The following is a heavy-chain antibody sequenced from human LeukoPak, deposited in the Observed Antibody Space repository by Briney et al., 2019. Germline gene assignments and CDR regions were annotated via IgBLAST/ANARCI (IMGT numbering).Heavy chain of an antibody. J-gene: IGHJ6*03. CDR3: VRQSRIFGVTRPGYMDV. Sequence: SQTLSLTCSVSGDSISSGGYYWGWIRQQPGKGLEWIGNVFYSGSTMYNPSLKRRVTMSIDTSKSQFSLSLSSVTAADTAMYWCVRQSRIFGVTRPGYMDVWGKGIMVSVSS. CDR2: VFYSGST. V-gene: IGHV4-30-2*03. D-gene: IGHD3-3*01. CDR1: GDSISSGGYY.